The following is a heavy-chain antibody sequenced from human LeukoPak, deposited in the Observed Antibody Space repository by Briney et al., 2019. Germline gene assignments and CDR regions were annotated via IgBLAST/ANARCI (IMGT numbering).Heavy chain of an antibody. CDR2: IYYSGTT. V-gene: IGHV4-31*03. D-gene: IGHD3-3*01. J-gene: IGHJ5*02. CDR1: GGSISSGGHY. Sequence: PSETLSLTCTVSGGSISSGGHYWNWIRQHPGRGLEWIGYIYYSGTTYYNPSLKSRVTISLDTSKNQFSLKLSSVTAADTAVYYCARAHQSGYDNCLDPWGQGTLVTVSP. CDR3: ARAHQSGYDNCLDP.